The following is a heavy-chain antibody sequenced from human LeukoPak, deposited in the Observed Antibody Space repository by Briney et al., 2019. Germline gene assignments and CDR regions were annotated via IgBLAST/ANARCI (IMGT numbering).Heavy chain of an antibody. CDR1: GYTFTGYY. J-gene: IGHJ4*02. Sequence: GASVKVSCKASGYTFTGYYMHWVRQAPGQGREWMGRINPNSGGTNYAQKFQGRVTMTRDTSISTAYMELSRLRSDDTAVYYCARLSSYREFDYWGQGTLVTVSS. CDR3: ARLSSYREFDY. V-gene: IGHV1-2*06. D-gene: IGHD3-16*01. CDR2: INPNSGGT.